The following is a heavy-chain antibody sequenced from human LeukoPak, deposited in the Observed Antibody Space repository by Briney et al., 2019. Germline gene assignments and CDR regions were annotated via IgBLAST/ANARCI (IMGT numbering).Heavy chain of an antibody. Sequence: GGSLRLSCAASGFTFSTYDMQWVRQAPGKGLEWVSGINRSGRTYYTDSVKGRFTISRDNSKNTLYLQMNSLRAEDTAVYYCATETNGRHYDYWGQGTLLTVSS. CDR1: GFTFSTYD. V-gene: IGHV3-23*01. CDR2: INRSGRT. J-gene: IGHJ4*02. D-gene: IGHD1-14*01. CDR3: ATETNGRHYDY.